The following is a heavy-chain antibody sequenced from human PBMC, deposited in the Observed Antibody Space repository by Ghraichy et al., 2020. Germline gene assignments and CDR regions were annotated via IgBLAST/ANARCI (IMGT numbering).Heavy chain of an antibody. J-gene: IGHJ4*02. V-gene: IGHV3-21*01. CDR2: ISSSSSYI. CDR3: ATTPSLYYYDSSGHVYYFDY. D-gene: IGHD3-22*01. CDR1: GFTFSSYT. Sequence: GGSLRLSCAASGFTFSSYTMNWVRQAPGKGLEWVSSISSSSSYIYYADSVKGRFTISRDNAKNSLYLQMNSLRAEDTAVYYCATTPSLYYYDSSGHVYYFDYWGQGTLVTVSS.